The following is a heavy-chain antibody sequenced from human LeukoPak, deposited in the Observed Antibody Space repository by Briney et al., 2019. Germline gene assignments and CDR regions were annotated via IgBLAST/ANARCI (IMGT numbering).Heavy chain of an antibody. Sequence: GASVKVSCKASGYTFTGYYMHWVRQAPGQGLEWMGWINPNSGGTNYAQKFQGRVTMTRDTSISTAYMELSRLRSDDTAVYYCARVLAYGSGNSNDYWGQGTLVTVSS. D-gene: IGHD3-10*01. CDR1: GYTFTGYY. V-gene: IGHV1-2*02. CDR3: ARVLAYGSGNSNDY. CDR2: INPNSGGT. J-gene: IGHJ4*02.